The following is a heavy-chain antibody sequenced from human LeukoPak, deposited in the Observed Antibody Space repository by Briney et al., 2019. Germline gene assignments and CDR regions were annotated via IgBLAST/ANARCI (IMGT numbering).Heavy chain of an antibody. CDR3: ARASEWELLHDAFDI. J-gene: IGHJ3*02. D-gene: IGHD1-26*01. V-gene: IGHV4-34*01. CDR2: INHSGST. CDR1: GGSFSGYY. Sequence: SETLSLTCAVYGGSFSGYYWSWIRQPPGKGLEWIGEINHSGSTNYNPSLKSRVTISVDTSKNQFSLKLSSVTAADTAVYYCARASEWELLHDAFDIWGQGTMVTVSS.